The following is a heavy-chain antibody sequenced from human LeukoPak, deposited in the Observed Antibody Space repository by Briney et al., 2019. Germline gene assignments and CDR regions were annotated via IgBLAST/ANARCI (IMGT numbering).Heavy chain of an antibody. Sequence: GGSLRLSCAASGFTFSSSEMNWVRQAPGKGLEWVSYIGSSGSTIYYADSVKGRFTISRDNAKNSLYLQMNSLRADDTAVYYCARAFSSGISAAAGAFDIWGQGTMVTVSS. CDR2: IGSSGSTI. CDR3: ARAFSSGISAAAGAFDI. V-gene: IGHV3-48*03. CDR1: GFTFSSSE. D-gene: IGHD3-22*01. J-gene: IGHJ3*02.